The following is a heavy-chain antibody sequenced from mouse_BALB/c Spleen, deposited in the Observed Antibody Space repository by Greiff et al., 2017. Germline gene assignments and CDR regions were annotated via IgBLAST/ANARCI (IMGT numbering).Heavy chain of an antibody. J-gene: IGHJ4*01. CDR3: ARPLDYDDYAMDY. CDR1: GYSFTGYY. CDR2: ISCYNGAT. Sequence: LVKTGASVKISCKASGYSFTGYYMHWVKQSHGKSLEWIGYISCYNGATSYNQKFKGKATFTVDTSSSTAYMQFNSLTSEDSAVYYCARPLDYDDYAMDYWGQGTSVTVSS. V-gene: IGHV1S34*01. D-gene: IGHD2-4*01.